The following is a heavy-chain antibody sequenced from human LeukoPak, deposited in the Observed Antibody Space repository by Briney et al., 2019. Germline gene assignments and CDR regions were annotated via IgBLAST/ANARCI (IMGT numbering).Heavy chain of an antibody. CDR1: GYTFTGYY. CDR3: ARGLGYCSSTSCYRSSFDY. J-gene: IGHJ4*02. D-gene: IGHD2-2*02. V-gene: IGHV1-46*01. CDR2: INPSGGST. Sequence: GASVKVSCKASGYTFTGYYMHWVRQAPGQGLEWMGIINPSGGSTSYAQKFQGRVTMTRDTSTSTVYMELSSLRSEDTAVYYCARGLGYCSSTSCYRSSFDYWGQGTLVTVSS.